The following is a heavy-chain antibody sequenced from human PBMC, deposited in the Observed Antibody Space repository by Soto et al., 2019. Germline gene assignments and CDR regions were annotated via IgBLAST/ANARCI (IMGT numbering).Heavy chain of an antibody. Sequence: DVQLVESGGGLVQPGGSRRLSCAASGFTFSNSWMHWVRQVSGKGLEWVSRINADGTSTSYADSVKGRFTISRDNAKNTLYLHVNSLRAEDTAVYYCVKVLARGVGVPRFYFDSWGQGALVTVSS. J-gene: IGHJ4*02. CDR3: VKVLARGVGVPRFYFDS. D-gene: IGHD2-2*01. V-gene: IGHV3-74*01. CDR2: INADGTST. CDR1: GFTFSNSW.